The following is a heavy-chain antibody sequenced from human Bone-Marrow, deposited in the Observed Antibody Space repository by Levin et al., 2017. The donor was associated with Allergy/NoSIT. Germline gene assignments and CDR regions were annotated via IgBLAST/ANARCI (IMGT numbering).Heavy chain of an antibody. CDR3: ARGGVRGDCYLDY. Sequence: SQTLSLTCAVYGGSFRGYYWSWIRQPPGKGLEWIGEINHSGSTNYNPSLKSRVTISVDTSKNQFSLKLSSVTAADTAVYYCARGGVRGDCYLDYWGQGTLVTVSS. CDR1: GGSFRGYY. V-gene: IGHV4-34*01. D-gene: IGHD2-21*02. CDR2: INHSGST. J-gene: IGHJ4*02.